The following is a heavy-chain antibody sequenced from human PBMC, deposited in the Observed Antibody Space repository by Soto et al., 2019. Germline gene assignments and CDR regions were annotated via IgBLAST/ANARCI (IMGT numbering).Heavy chain of an antibody. CDR3: ARGTMLRGPGYYYAMDV. D-gene: IGHD3-10*01. Sequence: SETLSLTCSVSGDSISRNGYFWTWIRQHPGKGLEWIGYIYYDGRSYYTPSLKSRVIISVDTSKNQFSLNLTAVTAADTAVYYCARGTMLRGPGYYYAMDVWGQGATVTVSS. J-gene: IGHJ6*02. V-gene: IGHV4-31*03. CDR1: GDSISRNGYF. CDR2: IYYDGRS.